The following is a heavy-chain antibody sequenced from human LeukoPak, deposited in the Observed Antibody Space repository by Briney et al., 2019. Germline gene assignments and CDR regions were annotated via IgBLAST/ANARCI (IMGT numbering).Heavy chain of an antibody. CDR3: ARDLMKLNSDNWFDP. D-gene: IGHD4-23*01. J-gene: IGHJ5*02. CDR2: IYTSGST. Sequence: SETLSLTCTVSGGSISSYYWSWIRQPAGKGLEWIGRIYTSGSTNYNPSLKSRVTMSVDTSKNQFSLKLSSVTAADTAVYYCARDLMKLNSDNWFDPWGQGTLVTVSS. CDR1: GGSISSYY. V-gene: IGHV4-4*07.